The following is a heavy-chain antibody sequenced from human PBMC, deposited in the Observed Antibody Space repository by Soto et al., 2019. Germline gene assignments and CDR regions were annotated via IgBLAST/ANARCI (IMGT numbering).Heavy chain of an antibody. V-gene: IGHV4-31*03. CDR3: ARGRGRFGELWTPYYFDY. Sequence: QVQLQESGPGLVKPSQTLSLTCTVSGGSISSGGYYWSWIRQHPGKGLEWIGYIYYSGSTYYNPSLKSRVTISVDTSKNQFSLKLSYVTAADTAVYYCARGRGRFGELWTPYYFDYWGQGTLVTVSS. CDR2: IYYSGST. D-gene: IGHD3-10*01. J-gene: IGHJ4*02. CDR1: GGSISSGGYY.